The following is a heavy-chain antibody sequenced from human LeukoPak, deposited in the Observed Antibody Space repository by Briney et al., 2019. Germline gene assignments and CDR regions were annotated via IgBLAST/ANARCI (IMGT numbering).Heavy chain of an antibody. Sequence: SETLSLTCTVSGGSISSYYWSWIRQPPGKGLEWIGYIYYSGSTNYNPSLKSRVTLSVATSKYQFSLTLSSVTASDPAVYYCARAISGSYYIVDYWGQGTLVTVSS. CDR2: IYYSGST. D-gene: IGHD1-26*01. V-gene: IGHV4-59*01. J-gene: IGHJ4*02. CDR1: GGSISSYY. CDR3: ARAISGSYYIVDY.